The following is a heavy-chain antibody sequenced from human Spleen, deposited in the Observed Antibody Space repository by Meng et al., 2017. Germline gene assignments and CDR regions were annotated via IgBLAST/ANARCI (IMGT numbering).Heavy chain of an antibody. CDR3: ARATPRYSSSWYDEYYFDY. V-gene: IGHV3-74*01. J-gene: IGHJ4*02. CDR2: INSDGSYT. Sequence: GESLKISCAASGFTFSSYWMHWVRQAPGKGLVWVSRINSDGSYTSYADSVKGRFTISRDNAKNTLYLQMNSLRAEDTAVYYCARATPRYSSSWYDEYYFDYWGQGTLVTVSS. D-gene: IGHD6-13*01. CDR1: GFTFSSYW.